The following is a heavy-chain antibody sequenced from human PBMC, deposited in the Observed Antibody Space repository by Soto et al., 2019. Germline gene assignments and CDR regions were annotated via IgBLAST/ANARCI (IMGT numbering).Heavy chain of an antibody. CDR3: ARLNKITPAFDI. V-gene: IGHV3-30-3*01. CDR2: ISYDGSNK. J-gene: IGHJ3*02. CDR1: GFTFSSYA. D-gene: IGHD3-16*01. Sequence: QVQLVESGGGVVQPRRSLRLSCAASGFTFSSYAMHWVRQAPGKGLEWVAVISYDGSNKYYADSVKGRFTISRDNSKNTLYLQMNSLRAEDTAVYYCARLNKITPAFDIWGQGTMVTVSS.